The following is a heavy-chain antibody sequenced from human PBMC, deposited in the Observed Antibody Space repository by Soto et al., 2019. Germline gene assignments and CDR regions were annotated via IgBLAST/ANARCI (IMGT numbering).Heavy chain of an antibody. V-gene: IGHV3-53*01. J-gene: IGHJ6*02. CDR2: IYSGGST. Sequence: GSLRLSCAASGFTVSSNYMSWVRQAPGKGLEWVSVIYSGGSTYYADSVKGRFTISRDNSKDTLYLQMNSLRAEDTAVYYCARDRYYGSGRSHPSYYYGMDVWGQGTTVTVSS. CDR1: GFTVSSNY. D-gene: IGHD3-10*01. CDR3: ARDRYYGSGRSHPSYYYGMDV.